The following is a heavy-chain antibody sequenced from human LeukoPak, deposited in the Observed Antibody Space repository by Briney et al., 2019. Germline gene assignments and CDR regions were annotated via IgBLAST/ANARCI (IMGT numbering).Heavy chain of an antibody. CDR2: IYSGGST. V-gene: IGHV3-66*01. CDR3: ASRNGDYSPLMER. J-gene: IGHJ4*02. D-gene: IGHD4-17*01. Sequence: GGSLRLSCAVSGFTVTSTYMSWVRQAPGKGLEWVSVIYSGGSTYYADSVRGRFTISRDNSKNTLYLQMDSLRAEGTAVYYCASRNGDYSPLMERWGQGTLVTVSS. CDR1: GFTVTSTY.